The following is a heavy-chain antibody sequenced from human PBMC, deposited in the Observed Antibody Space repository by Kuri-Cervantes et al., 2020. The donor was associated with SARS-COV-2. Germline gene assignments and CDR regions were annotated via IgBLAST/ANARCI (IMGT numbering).Heavy chain of an antibody. J-gene: IGHJ5*02. CDR3: AKEYPIVVVPAENNWFDP. V-gene: IGHV4-34*01. CDR2: INHSGST. D-gene: IGHD2-2*01. Sequence: GSLRLSCAVSGGSFSGYYWSWIRQPPGKGLEWIGEINHSGSTNYNPSLKSRVTISVDTSKNQFSLKLSSVTAADTAVYYCAKEYPIVVVPAENNWFDPWGQGTLVTVSS. CDR1: GGSFSGYY.